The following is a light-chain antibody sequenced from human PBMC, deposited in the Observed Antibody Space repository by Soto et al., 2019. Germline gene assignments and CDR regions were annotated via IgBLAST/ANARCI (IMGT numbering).Light chain of an antibody. J-gene: IGKJ2*01. CDR3: HQYGSSPYT. CDR2: GAS. Sequence: EIVLTQSPGTLSFSPGERATLSCRASQSVSSSYLAWYQQKPGQAPRLLIYGASSRATGLPDRFRGSGSGTDFTPTIRTLKHQDFALYACHQYGSSPYTFGQETKLEVK. V-gene: IGKV3-20*01. CDR1: QSVSSSY.